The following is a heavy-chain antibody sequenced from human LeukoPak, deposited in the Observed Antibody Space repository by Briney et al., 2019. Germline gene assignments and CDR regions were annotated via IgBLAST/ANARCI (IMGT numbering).Heavy chain of an antibody. Sequence: GSLRPSRGASGFPLEDYTQHWGPQAPGKGLEWVSLISWDGGSTYYADSVKGRFTISRDNSKNSLYLQMNSLRTEDTALYYCAKGYCSGGSCYDFLDYWGQGTLVTVSS. CDR1: GFPLEDYT. J-gene: IGHJ4*02. D-gene: IGHD2-15*01. CDR3: AKGYCSGGSCYDFLDY. CDR2: ISWDGGST. V-gene: IGHV3-43*01.